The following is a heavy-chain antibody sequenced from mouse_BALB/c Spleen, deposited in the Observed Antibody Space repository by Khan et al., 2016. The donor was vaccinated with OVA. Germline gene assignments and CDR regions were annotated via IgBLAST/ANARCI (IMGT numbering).Heavy chain of an antibody. Sequence: VELVESGPGLVAPSQSLSITCTVSGFSLSNYGVHWVRQPPGKGLEWLGVIWTGGITNYNSALMSRLSISKDNSKSQVFLKMNRLQTDDTAIYXCARSYGYDVGGFAYWGQGTLVTVSA. J-gene: IGHJ3*01. V-gene: IGHV2-9*02. D-gene: IGHD2-2*01. CDR1: GFSLSNYG. CDR3: ARSYGYDVGGFAY. CDR2: IWTGGIT.